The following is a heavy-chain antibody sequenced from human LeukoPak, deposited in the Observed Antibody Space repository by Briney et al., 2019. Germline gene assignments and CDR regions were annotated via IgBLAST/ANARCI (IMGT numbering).Heavy chain of an antibody. D-gene: IGHD3-22*01. CDR3: ARRCDTSSYYTYYFDY. V-gene: IGHV1-2*02. CDR1: GYTFTAYY. J-gene: IGHJ4*02. CDR2: INPNSGGT. Sequence: ASVKVSYTASGYTFTAYYIHWVRQAPGQGLEWMGWINPNSGGTNYAQKFQGRVTMTRDTSISTAYMELSRLRSDDTAVYFCARRCDTSSYYTYYFDYWGQGTLVTVSS.